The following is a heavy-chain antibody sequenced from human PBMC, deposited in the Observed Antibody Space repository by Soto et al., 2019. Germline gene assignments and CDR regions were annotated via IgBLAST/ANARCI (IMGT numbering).Heavy chain of an antibody. CDR1: GGSTSSYY. J-gene: IGHJ6*02. V-gene: IGHV4-59*01. Sequence: PAETLSVTCTGSGGSTSSYYWSWFRQPPWKGLEWIGYIYYSGSTNYNPSLTSRVTISVDTSKNQFSLKLSSVTAADTAVYYCASSNLSSDDFYYYGIYVRCRGTAVPVSS. CDR2: IYYSGST. D-gene: IGHD2-8*01. CDR3: ASSNLSSDDFYYYGIYV.